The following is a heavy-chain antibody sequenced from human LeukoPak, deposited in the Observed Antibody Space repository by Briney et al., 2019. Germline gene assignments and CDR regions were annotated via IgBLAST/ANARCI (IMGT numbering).Heavy chain of an antibody. V-gene: IGHV3-20*04. J-gene: IGHJ4*02. Sequence: GGSLRLSCAASGFAFSSYEMNWVRQAPGKGLEWVSGINWNGGSTGYADSVKGRFTISRDNAKNSLYLQMNSLRAEDTALYYCARSDDYGDYYFDYWGQGTLVTVSS. D-gene: IGHD4-17*01. CDR3: ARSDDYGDYYFDY. CDR1: GFAFSSYE. CDR2: INWNGGST.